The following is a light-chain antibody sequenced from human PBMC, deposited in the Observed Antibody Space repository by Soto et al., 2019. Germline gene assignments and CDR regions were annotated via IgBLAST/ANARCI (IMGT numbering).Light chain of an antibody. CDR2: GAS. CDR1: QSVSSTY. V-gene: IGKV3-20*01. J-gene: IGKJ4*01. Sequence: EIVLTQSPGTLSLSPGERGTLSCRASQSVSSTYLAWYQQKPGQAPRLLIYGASNRATGIPARFSGSASGTDFTVTITRLEPEDFEVYYCHQYVSSPPPFGGGTPVEIK. CDR3: HQYVSSPPP.